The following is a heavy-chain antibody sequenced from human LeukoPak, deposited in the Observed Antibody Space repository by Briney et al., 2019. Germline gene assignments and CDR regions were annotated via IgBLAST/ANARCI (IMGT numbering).Heavy chain of an antibody. CDR3: VTGSSTVPPHVVVVAATRAAFDI. D-gene: IGHD2-15*01. J-gene: IGHJ3*02. V-gene: IGHV4-39*07. Sequence: SETLSLTCTVSGGSISSSSYYWGWIRQPPGKGLEWIGSIYYSGSTYYNPSLKSRVTISVDTSKNQFSLKLSSVTAADTAVYYCVTGSSTVPPHVVVVAATRAAFDIWGQGTMVTVSS. CDR1: GGSISSSSYY. CDR2: IYYSGST.